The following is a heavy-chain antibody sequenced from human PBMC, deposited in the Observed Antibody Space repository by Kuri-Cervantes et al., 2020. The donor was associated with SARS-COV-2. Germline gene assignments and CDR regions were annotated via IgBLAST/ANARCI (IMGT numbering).Heavy chain of an antibody. J-gene: IGHJ6*04. CDR3: ARGQQLRGFYYYYGMDV. CDR2: IYPGDSDT. D-gene: IGHD6-13*01. CDR1: GYSFTSYW. V-gene: IGHV5-51*01. Sequence: GGSLRLSCKGSGYSFTSYWIGWVRQMPGKGLEWMGIIYPGDSDTRYSPSFQGQVTISADRSISTAYLQWSSLEASDTAMYYCARGQQLRGFYYYYGMDVWGEGTTVTVSS.